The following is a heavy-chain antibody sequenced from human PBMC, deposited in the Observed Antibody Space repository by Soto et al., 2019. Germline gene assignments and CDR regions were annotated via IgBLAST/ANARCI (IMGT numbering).Heavy chain of an antibody. CDR3: ARGDPLSPHPTLDY. V-gene: IGHV4-34*01. CDR1: GGSFSGYY. CDR2: INHSGST. Sequence: PSETLSLTCAVYGGSFSGYYWSWIRQPPGKGLEWIGEINHSGSTNYNPSLKSRVTISVDTSKNQFSLKLSSVTAADTAVYYCARGDPLSPHPTLDYWGQGTLVTVSS. J-gene: IGHJ4*02.